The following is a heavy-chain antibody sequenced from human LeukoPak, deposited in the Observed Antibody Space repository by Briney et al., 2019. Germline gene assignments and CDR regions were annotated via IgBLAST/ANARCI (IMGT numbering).Heavy chain of an antibody. V-gene: IGHV4-59*08. J-gene: IGHJ4*02. CDR3: ARHYYDRSGSYSFDY. CDR2: IYSSGST. Sequence: PSETLSLTCTVSGGSITSYYWSWIRRPPRKGLERMGYIYSSGSTNYNPSLKSRVTISVDTSRNQFSLKLNSVTAADTAVYFCARHYYDRSGSYSFDYWGQGALVTVSS. D-gene: IGHD3-22*01. CDR1: GGSITSYY.